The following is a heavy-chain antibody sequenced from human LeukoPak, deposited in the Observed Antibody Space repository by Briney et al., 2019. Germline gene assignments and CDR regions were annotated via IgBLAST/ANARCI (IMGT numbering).Heavy chain of an antibody. Sequence: SETLSLTCTVSGGSISSYYWSWIRQPPGKGLEWIGYIYYSGSTNYNPSLKSRVTISVDTSKNQFSLKLSSMTAADTAVYYCARVGVATNLGYYYYMDVWGKGTTVTVSS. CDR2: IYYSGST. V-gene: IGHV4-59*01. D-gene: IGHD3-3*01. CDR3: ARVGVATNLGYYYYMDV. CDR1: GGSISSYY. J-gene: IGHJ6*03.